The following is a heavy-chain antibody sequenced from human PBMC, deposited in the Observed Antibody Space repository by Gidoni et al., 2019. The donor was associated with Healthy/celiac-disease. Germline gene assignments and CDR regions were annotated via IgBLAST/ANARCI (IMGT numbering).Heavy chain of an antibody. CDR3: AKKGDSFDY. V-gene: IGHV3-23*01. CDR1: GFTFSSYA. D-gene: IGHD3-22*01. Sequence: EVQLLESGGGLVQPGGSLRLSCAACGFTFSSYAMSWVRQAPGKGLEWVSVISGSGGSTYYADSVKGLFTISRDNSKNTLYLQMNSLSAEDTAVYYCAKKGDSFDYWGQGTLVTVSS. CDR2: ISGSGGST. J-gene: IGHJ4*02.